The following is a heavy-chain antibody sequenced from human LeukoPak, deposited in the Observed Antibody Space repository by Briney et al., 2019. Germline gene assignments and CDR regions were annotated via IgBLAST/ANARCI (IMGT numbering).Heavy chain of an antibody. J-gene: IGHJ4*02. V-gene: IGHV3-30*02. CDR1: GFTFSSYG. CDR2: IRNDGSNK. CDR3: AKPNRYGDYSFFGV. Sequence: PGGSLRLSCAASGFTFSSYGMHWVRQAPGKGLEWVAFIRNDGSNKYYADSVKGRFTISRDNSKNTLYLQMNSLRAEDTAVYYCAKPNRYGDYSFFGVWGQGTLVTVSS. D-gene: IGHD4-17*01.